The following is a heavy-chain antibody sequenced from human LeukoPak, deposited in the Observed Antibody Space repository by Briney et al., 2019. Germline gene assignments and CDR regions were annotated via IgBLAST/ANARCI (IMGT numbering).Heavy chain of an antibody. CDR2: ISGSGGST. Sequence: PGGSLRLSCAASGFTFSSYAMSWVRQAPGKGLEWVSAISGSGGSTYYADSAKGRFTISRDNSKNTLYLQMNSLRAEDTAVYYCAKDQDYYDSSGYYFSFDYWGQGTLVTVSS. CDR3: AKDQDYYDSSGYYFSFDY. D-gene: IGHD3-22*01. V-gene: IGHV3-23*01. J-gene: IGHJ4*02. CDR1: GFTFSSYA.